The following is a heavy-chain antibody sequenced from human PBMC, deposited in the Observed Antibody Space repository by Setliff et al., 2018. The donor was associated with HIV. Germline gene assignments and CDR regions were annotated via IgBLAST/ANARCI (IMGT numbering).Heavy chain of an antibody. J-gene: IGHJ6*02. D-gene: IGHD3-22*01. CDR1: GYTFTSYD. CDR3: AREIGDYYDSSGYYPPTDYYYGMDV. Sequence: ASVKVSCKASGYTFTSYDISWVRQAPGQGLEWMGWISAYNGNTNYAQKLQGRGTMTTDTSTSTAYMELRSLRSDDTAVYYCAREIGDYYDSSGYYPPTDYYYGMDVWGQGTTVTVSS. V-gene: IGHV1-18*01. CDR2: ISAYNGNT.